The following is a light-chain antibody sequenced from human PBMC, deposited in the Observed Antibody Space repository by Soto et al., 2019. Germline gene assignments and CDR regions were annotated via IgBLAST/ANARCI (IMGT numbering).Light chain of an antibody. V-gene: IGKV3-11*01. CDR3: QQRSSWPRT. CDR2: DAS. Sequence: EIVLTQSPATLSLSPGESATLSCRASQSVSSYLAWYQQKPGQAPRLLIYDASNRATGIPARFSGSGSGTDFTLTISSLEPEDFAVYYCQQRSSWPRTFGQGTQVEIK. CDR1: QSVSSY. J-gene: IGKJ1*01.